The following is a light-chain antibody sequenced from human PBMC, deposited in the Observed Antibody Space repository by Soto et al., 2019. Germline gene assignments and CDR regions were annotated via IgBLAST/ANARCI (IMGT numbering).Light chain of an antibody. Sequence: DIQMTQSPSTLSASVGDRVTITCRASQSINSWLAWYQQKPGKTPKLLIYKASSLESGVPSRFSGSGSGTEFTLTISSLQPDDFAAYYCQQYEIYPITFGQGPRLEIK. CDR1: QSINSW. V-gene: IGKV1-5*03. CDR2: KAS. CDR3: QQYEIYPIT. J-gene: IGKJ5*01.